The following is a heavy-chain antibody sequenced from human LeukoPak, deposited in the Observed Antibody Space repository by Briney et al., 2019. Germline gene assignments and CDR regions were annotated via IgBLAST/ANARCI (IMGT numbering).Heavy chain of an antibody. CDR3: ARDSFYYGSRTSFYGMDV. CDR1: GGSISNYY. J-gene: IGHJ6*02. Sequence: PSDTLSLTCTVSGGSISNYYWSWIRQPPGGGLEWIGYMSYSGSTDYNPSLKSRVTISVDTSQNQFSLKLRSMTAADTAVYYCARDSFYYGSRTSFYGMDVWGQGTTVTVSS. V-gene: IGHV4-59*01. CDR2: MSYSGST. D-gene: IGHD3-10*01.